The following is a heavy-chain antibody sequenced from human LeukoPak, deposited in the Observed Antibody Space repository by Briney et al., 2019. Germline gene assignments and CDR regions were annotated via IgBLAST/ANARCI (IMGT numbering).Heavy chain of an antibody. Sequence: SETLSLTCTVSGGSISSGSYYWSWIRQPAGKGLEWIGRIYTSGSTNYNPSLKSRVTISVDTSENQFSLRLSSVTAADTAVYYCARGAGAFDIWGQGTMVTVSS. J-gene: IGHJ3*02. CDR1: GGSISSGSYY. V-gene: IGHV4-61*02. CDR3: ARGAGAFDI. CDR2: IYTSGST.